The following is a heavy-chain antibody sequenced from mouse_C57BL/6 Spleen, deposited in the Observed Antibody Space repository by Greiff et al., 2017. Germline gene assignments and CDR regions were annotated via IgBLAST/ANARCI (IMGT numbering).Heavy chain of an antibody. J-gene: IGHJ4*01. V-gene: IGHV7-3*01. CDR1: GFTFTDYY. CDR3: ARLYGNYEGAMDY. Sequence: EVQGVESGGGLVQPGGSLSLYCAASGFTFTDYYMSWVRQPPGKALEWLGFIRNKANGYTTEYSASVKGRFTISRDNSQSILYLQMNALRAEDSATYYCARLYGNYEGAMDYWGQGTSVTVSS. D-gene: IGHD2-1*01. CDR2: IRNKANGYTT.